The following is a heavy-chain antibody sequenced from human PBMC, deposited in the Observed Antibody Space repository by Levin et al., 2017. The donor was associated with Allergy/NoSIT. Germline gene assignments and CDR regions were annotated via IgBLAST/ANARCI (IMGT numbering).Heavy chain of an antibody. D-gene: IGHD3-10*01. Sequence: SQTLSLTCAISGDSVSSNSAARNWIRQSPSRGLERLGRTYYRSKWYNDYAVSVKSRISISPDTSKNQFSLQLNSVTPEDTAVYYCARQGQGGYYGSQNTYYYYYMDVWGKGTTVTVSS. V-gene: IGHV6-1*01. CDR1: GDSVSSNSAA. CDR3: ARQGQGGYYGSQNTYYYYYMDV. CDR2: TYYRSKWYN. J-gene: IGHJ6*03.